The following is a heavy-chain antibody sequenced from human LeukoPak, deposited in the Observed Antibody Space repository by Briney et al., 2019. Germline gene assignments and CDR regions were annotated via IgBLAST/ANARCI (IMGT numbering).Heavy chain of an antibody. D-gene: IGHD3-3*01. J-gene: IGHJ6*02. V-gene: IGHV1-18*01. CDR2: ISAYNGNT. CDR3: ARATAPVLRFLEWLSRDDYYYGMDV. CDR1: GYTFTSYG. Sequence: GASVKVSCKASGYTFTSYGISWVRQAPGQGLEWMGWISAYNGNTNYAQKLQGRVTMTTDTSTSTAYMELRSLRSDDTAVYYCARATAPVLRFLEWLSRDDYYYGMDVWGQGTTVTVSS.